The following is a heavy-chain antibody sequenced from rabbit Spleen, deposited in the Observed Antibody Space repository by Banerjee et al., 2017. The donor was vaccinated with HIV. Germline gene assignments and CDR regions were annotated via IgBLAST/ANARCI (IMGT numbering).Heavy chain of an antibody. Sequence: QEQLEESGGGLVKPEGSLTLTCKASGFSFSDKAVMCWVRQAPGKGLEWIACINVVTGKALYASWAKGRFTFSRTSSTTVTLQMTSLTAADTATYFCARDTSSSFSTYGMDLWGPGTLVTVS. V-gene: IGHV1S45*01. CDR3: ARDTSSSFSTYGMDL. J-gene: IGHJ6*01. CDR2: INVVTGKA. CDR1: GFSFSDKAV. D-gene: IGHD1-1*01.